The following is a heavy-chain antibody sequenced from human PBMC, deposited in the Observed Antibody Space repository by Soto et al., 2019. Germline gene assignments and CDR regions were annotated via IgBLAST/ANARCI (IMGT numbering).Heavy chain of an antibody. V-gene: IGHV1-18*01. CDR2: ISAYNGNT. CDR3: AIYLLYFDWLESQRHYGMDV. D-gene: IGHD3-9*01. CDR1: GYTFTSYG. Sequence: ASVKVSCKASGYTFTSYGISWVRQAPGQGLEWMGWISAYNGNTNYAQKLQGRVTMTTDTSTSTAYMELRSLRYDDSSVYYFAIYLLYFDWLESQRHYGMDVWGQGTTVTVSS. J-gene: IGHJ6*02.